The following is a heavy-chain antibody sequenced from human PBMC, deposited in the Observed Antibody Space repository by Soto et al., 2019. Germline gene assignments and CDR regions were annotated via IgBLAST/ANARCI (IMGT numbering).Heavy chain of an antibody. J-gene: IGHJ4*02. CDR2: INHSGST. D-gene: IGHD3-3*01. V-gene: IGHV4-34*01. CDR1: GGSFSGYY. Sequence: LSLTCAVYGGSFSGYYWSWIRQPPGKGLEWIGEINHSGSTNYNPSLKSRVTISVDTSKNQFSLKLSSVTAADTAVYYCARLSKVFGVVRFDYWGQGTLVTVSS. CDR3: ARLSKVFGVVRFDY.